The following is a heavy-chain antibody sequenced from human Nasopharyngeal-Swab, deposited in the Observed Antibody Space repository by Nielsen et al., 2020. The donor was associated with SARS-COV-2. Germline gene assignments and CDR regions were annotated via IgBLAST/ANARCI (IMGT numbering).Heavy chain of an antibody. CDR3: ARQGGWYFDY. V-gene: IGHV4-39*01. D-gene: IGHD6-19*01. Sequence: WIRQPPGKGLEWLGYIYYSESTYYNPSLKSRVTISVDTSKNQFSLKLSSVTAADTAVYYCARQGGWYFDYWGQGTLVTVSS. J-gene: IGHJ4*02. CDR2: IYYSEST.